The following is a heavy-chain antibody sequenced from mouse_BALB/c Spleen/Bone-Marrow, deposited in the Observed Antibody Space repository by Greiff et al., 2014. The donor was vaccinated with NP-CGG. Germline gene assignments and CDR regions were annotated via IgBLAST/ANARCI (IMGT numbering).Heavy chain of an antibody. D-gene: IGHD1-1*01. J-gene: IGHJ2*02. V-gene: IGHV14-3*02. CDR1: GFNIKDTY. CDR3: ARYHYGSSYFDY. CDR2: IDPANGNT. Sequence: DVKLQESGAELVKPGASVKLSCTASGFNIKDTYMHWVKQRPEQGLEWIGRIDPANGNTKYDPKFQGKATITAETSSNTAYLQLSSMTSEDTAVYYCARYHYGSSYFDYWGQGTSLTVSS.